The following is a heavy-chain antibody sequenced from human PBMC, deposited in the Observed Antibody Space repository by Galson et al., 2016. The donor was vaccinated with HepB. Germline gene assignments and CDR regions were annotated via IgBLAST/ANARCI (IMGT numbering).Heavy chain of an antibody. CDR1: GYTFTGYY. CDR2: ILPKSGVT. V-gene: IGHV1-2*02. CDR3: ARDFNWGPDF. D-gene: IGHD7-27*01. Sequence: SVKVSCKASGYTFTGYYMHWVRQAPGRGLEWMGWILPKSGVTHYAQSFQGRITVTADTAINTLYMQLDRLTSDDTAVYFCARDFNWGPDFWGQGTLVTVSS. J-gene: IGHJ4*02.